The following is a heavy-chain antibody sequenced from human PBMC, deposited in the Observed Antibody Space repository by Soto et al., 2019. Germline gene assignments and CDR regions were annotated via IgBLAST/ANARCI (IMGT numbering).Heavy chain of an antibody. CDR1: GFNTRFYS. CDR3: AKDLYVQPPSGWFDP. D-gene: IGHD1-26*01. J-gene: IGHJ5*02. Sequence: GGSLRLSCTASGFNTRFYSMSWVRQTPGKGLEWVSAITGRGDSTYYADSVKGRFTISRDNSKSTLYLQMMSLRAEDTAVYYCAKDLYVQPPSGWFDPWGQGTVVTVSS. V-gene: IGHV3-23*01. CDR2: ITGRGDST.